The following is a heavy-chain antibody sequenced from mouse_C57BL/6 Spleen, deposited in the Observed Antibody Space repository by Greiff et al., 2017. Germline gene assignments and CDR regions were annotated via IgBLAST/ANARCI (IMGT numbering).Heavy chain of an antibody. V-gene: IGHV3-6*01. Sequence: EVKLQESGPGLVKPSQSLSLTCSVTGYSITSGYYWNWIRQFPGNKLEWMGYISYDGSNNYNPSLKNRNSITRDTSKNQFFLKLNSVTTEDTATYYCARGPSSLLNWYFDVWGTGTTVTVSS. CDR3: ARGPSSLLNWYFDV. J-gene: IGHJ1*03. D-gene: IGHD2-1*01. CDR2: ISYDGSN. CDR1: GYSITSGYY.